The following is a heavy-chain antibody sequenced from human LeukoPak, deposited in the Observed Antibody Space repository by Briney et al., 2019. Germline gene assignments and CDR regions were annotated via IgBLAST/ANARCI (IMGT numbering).Heavy chain of an antibody. CDR3: ARQGGSYYAIDD. V-gene: IGHV4-34*01. CDR1: GGSVSDYS. J-gene: IGHJ4*02. D-gene: IGHD1-26*01. CDR2: INHSVNT. Sequence: SETLSLICGVYGGSVSDYSWSWIRQPPGRGLEFIGGINHSVNTNFNPSLKSRVTISVDTSKNQLSLRLSSVTAADTAVYYCARQGGSYYAIDDWGQGTLVTVSS.